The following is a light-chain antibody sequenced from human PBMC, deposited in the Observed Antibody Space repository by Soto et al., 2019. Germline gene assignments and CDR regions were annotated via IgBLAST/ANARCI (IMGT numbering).Light chain of an antibody. CDR3: SSYTSSSTYVV. V-gene: IGLV2-14*03. CDR2: DVI. CDR1: SSDVGGYNY. J-gene: IGLJ2*01. Sequence: QSALTQPASVSGSPGQSITISCTGTSSDVGGYNYVSWYQQHPGKAPKLMIYDVINRPSGVSNRFSVSKSGNSASLTISGLQAEDEAEYYCSSYTSSSTYVVFGGRTKLTVL.